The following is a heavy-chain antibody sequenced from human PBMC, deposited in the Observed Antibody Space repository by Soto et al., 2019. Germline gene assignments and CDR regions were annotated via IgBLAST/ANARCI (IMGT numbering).Heavy chain of an antibody. CDR1: GVSVSSYG. V-gene: IGHV3-74*01. CDR2: INSDGSST. CDR3: ARETELSAFDI. J-gene: IGHJ3*02. Sequence: GRSHRLSYGACGVSVSSYGMHGVRQATGKGLVWVSRINSDGSSTSSADSVKGRFTISRDNAKNTLYLQMNSLRDEDTAVYYCARETELSAFDIWGQGTMVTVSS.